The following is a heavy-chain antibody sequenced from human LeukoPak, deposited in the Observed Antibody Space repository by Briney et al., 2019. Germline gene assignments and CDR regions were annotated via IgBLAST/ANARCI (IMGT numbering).Heavy chain of an antibody. CDR1: ERMVRNRY. J-gene: IGHJ6*03. V-gene: IGHV3-53*01. CDR2: IYVGGST. Sequence: PGGSLTLSCDGPERMVRNRYMSWLRRSPGRGLEWVTDIYVGGSTDYADTVKSRFTTSRDTSKNTLYLQMNDVRAEDAGIYYCVRDLRDRRGYSNYYMDVWGKGTTVTVSS. CDR3: VRDLRDRRGYSNYYMDV. D-gene: IGHD3-10*01.